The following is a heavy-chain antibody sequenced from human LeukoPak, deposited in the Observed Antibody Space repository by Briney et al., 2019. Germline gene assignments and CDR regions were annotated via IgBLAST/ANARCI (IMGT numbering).Heavy chain of an antibody. CDR2: IYYSGST. CDR3: ARVNRAARPTGPSSVYYFDY. V-gene: IGHV4-39*07. J-gene: IGHJ4*02. Sequence: ASETLSLTCTVSGGSISSSSYYWGWIRQPPGKGLEWIGSIYYSGSTYYNPSLKSRVTISVDTSKNQFSLKLSSVTAADTAVYYCARVNRAARPTGPSSVYYFDYWGQGTLVTVSS. D-gene: IGHD6-6*01. CDR1: GGSISSSSYY.